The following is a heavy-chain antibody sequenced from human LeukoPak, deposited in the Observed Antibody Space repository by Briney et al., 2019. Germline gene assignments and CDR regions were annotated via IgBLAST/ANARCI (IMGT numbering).Heavy chain of an antibody. D-gene: IGHD3-10*01. CDR2: INDSGSP. V-gene: IGHV4-34*01. CDR3: ASGATRRSFGADYYSYMDV. Sequence: SETLSLTCAVYGGSSRGYYWNWLWIRQSPGKGLEWIGEINDSGSPNYNPSLKSRVTISENKSLNQFSLRLSSVTAADTAVYFCASGATRRSFGADYYSYMDVWGKGTTVTVSS. CDR1: GGSSRGYY. J-gene: IGHJ6*03.